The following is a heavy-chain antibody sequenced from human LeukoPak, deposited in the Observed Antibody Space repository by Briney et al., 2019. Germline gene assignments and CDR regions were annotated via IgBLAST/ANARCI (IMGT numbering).Heavy chain of an antibody. CDR3: ATQISGP. CDR1: GGSIGTYY. Sequence: SETLSLTCTVSGGSIGTYYWSWIRQPPGKGLEWIGYIYYTGRTNYSPSLKSRVTISVDTSKNQCSLNLRSVTAADTAVYYCATQISGPWSQGTLVTASS. CDR2: IYYTGRT. D-gene: IGHD7-27*01. J-gene: IGHJ5*02. V-gene: IGHV4-59*08.